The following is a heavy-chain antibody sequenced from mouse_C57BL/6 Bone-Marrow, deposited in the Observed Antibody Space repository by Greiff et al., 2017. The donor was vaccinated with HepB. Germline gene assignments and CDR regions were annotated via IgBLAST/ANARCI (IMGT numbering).Heavy chain of an antibody. CDR2: ISSGSSTI. CDR3: ARPIYYYGSSLYAMDY. D-gene: IGHD1-1*01. V-gene: IGHV5-17*01. Sequence: EVMLVESGGGLVKPGGSLKLSCAASGFTFSDYGMHWVRQAPEKGLEWVAYISSGSSTIYYADTVKGRFTISRDSAKNTLFLQMTSLRSEDTAMYYCARPIYYYGSSLYAMDYWGQGTSVTVSS. J-gene: IGHJ4*01. CDR1: GFTFSDYG.